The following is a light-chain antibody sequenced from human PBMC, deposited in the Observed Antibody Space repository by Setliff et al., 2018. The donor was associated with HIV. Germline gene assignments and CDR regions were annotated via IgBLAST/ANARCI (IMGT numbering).Light chain of an antibody. J-gene: IGLJ1*01. CDR1: SSDVGAYNF. CDR2: DVY. Sequence: ALTQPRSVSGSPGQSVTFSCTGSSSDVGAYNFVSWYQQLPGKAPKLIIYDVYRRPSGVPDRFSGSKSGDTASLTISGLRSEDEADYYCCSYAGTYTYIFGTGTKVTVL. V-gene: IGLV2-11*01. CDR3: CSYAGTYTYI.